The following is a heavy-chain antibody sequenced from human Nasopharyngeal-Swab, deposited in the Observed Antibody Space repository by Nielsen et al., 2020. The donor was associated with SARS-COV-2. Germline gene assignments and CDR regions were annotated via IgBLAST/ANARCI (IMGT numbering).Heavy chain of an antibody. V-gene: IGHV4-34*01. CDR1: GGSFNGFY. D-gene: IGHD5-24*01. Sequence: SETLSLTCSVSGGSFNGFYWNWIRQAPGKGLEWIGEINHNERTNYNPSLKSRIAMLVDTSNNQVSLKVSSVSAGDTAVYYCARAGRFGDAYTGLDVWGQGTTVTVSS. CDR2: INHNERT. CDR3: ARAGRFGDAYTGLDV. J-gene: IGHJ6*02.